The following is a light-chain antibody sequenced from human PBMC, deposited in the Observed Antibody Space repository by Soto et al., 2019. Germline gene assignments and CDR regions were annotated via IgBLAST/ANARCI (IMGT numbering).Light chain of an antibody. V-gene: IGKV1-39*01. CDR2: AAS. Sequence: DIQMTQSPSSLSASVGDRVTITCRASQSTSSYLNWYQQKPGKAPKLLIYAASSLQSGVPSRFSGSGSGTDFTLTISSLQPEDFATYYCQQSYRTQLTFGGGTKVEIK. CDR1: QSTSSY. CDR3: QQSYRTQLT. J-gene: IGKJ4*01.